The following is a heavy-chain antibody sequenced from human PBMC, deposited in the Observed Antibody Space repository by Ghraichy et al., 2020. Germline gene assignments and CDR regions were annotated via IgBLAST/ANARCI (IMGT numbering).Heavy chain of an antibody. CDR3: ARERGSGAYFYGLDV. D-gene: IGHD1-26*01. CDR2: ISSSSNYM. Sequence: GGSLRLSCAASGFTFSPYGMNWVRQAPGKGLEWVASISSSSNYMHYAASVKGRFTISRDNTRSSLFLQMHDLRAEDTAVYYCARERGSGAYFYGLDVWGQGTTVTVSS. V-gene: IGHV3-21*01. J-gene: IGHJ6*02. CDR1: GFTFSPYG.